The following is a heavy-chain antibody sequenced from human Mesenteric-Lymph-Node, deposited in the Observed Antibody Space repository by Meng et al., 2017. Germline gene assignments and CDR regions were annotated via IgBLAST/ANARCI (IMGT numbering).Heavy chain of an antibody. CDR3: GRDQGRQLINH. V-gene: IGHV4-4*02. CDR2: VHHRGDT. Sequence: QVQLQESSPGLVKPAGTLSLTCTVSAESISSDIWGSWVRLPPGKGLEWIGEVHHRGDTNYNPSLKSRVVISVDRSKNQFSLNLSSVTAADTAVYYCGRDQGRQLINHWGQGTLVTVSS. CDR1: AESISSDIW. D-gene: IGHD1-1*01. J-gene: IGHJ4*02.